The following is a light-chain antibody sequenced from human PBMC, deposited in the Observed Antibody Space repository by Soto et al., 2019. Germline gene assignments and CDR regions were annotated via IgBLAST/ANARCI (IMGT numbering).Light chain of an antibody. CDR1: STDVAGYKY. CDR2: EVS. CDR3: SSYTSSSTLV. V-gene: IGLV2-14*01. J-gene: IGLJ3*02. Sequence: QSALTQPASLSGSPGQSITISCTGTSTDVAGYKYVSWFQQYPGKAPKLMIYEVSNRPSGVSNRFSGSKSGNTASLTISGLQAEDEADYYCSSYTSSSTLVFGGGTKLTVL.